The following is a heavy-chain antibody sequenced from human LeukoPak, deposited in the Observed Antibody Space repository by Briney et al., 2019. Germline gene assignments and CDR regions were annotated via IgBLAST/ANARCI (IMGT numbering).Heavy chain of an antibody. V-gene: IGHV3-23*01. CDR2: ISGGGGST. J-gene: IGHJ4*02. CDR1: GFTFSSYA. Sequence: GGSLRLSCAASGFTFSSYAMSWVRQAPGKGLEWVAVISGGGGSTYYEDSVKGRFTISRDNSKNTLYLQMNSLRAEDTAVYYCAKTQGQLWSPNDYWGQGTLVTVSS. D-gene: IGHD5-18*01. CDR3: AKTQGQLWSPNDY.